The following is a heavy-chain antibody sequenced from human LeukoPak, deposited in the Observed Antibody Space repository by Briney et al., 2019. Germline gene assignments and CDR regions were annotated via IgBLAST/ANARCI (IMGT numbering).Heavy chain of an antibody. Sequence: GGSLRLSCAASGFTVSRNYMSWVRQAPGKGLEWVSVIYSGGETYYAESVKGRYTISRDNFKNTLYLQMNSLRAEDTAVYYCAKYSAVGGSYIEPFDYWGQGTLVTVSS. CDR3: AKYSAVGGSYIEPFDY. CDR1: GFTVSRNY. V-gene: IGHV3-66*01. J-gene: IGHJ4*02. D-gene: IGHD1-26*01. CDR2: IYSGGET.